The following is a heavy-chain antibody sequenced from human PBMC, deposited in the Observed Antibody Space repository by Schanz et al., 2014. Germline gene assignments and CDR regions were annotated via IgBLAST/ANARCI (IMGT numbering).Heavy chain of an antibody. CDR1: GFTFGTFF. J-gene: IGHJ4*02. CDR2: IKQDGIEK. Sequence: EVHLVESGGGLEKPGGSLRLSCAASGFTFGTFFMTWVRQAPGKGLEWVANIKQDGIEKYYVDSVKGRFTISRDNAKNSLYLQMNSLTADDTAVYYCARDKGGYYPFDYWGRGTLVTVSS. V-gene: IGHV3-7*01. CDR3: ARDKGGYYPFDY. D-gene: IGHD3-3*01.